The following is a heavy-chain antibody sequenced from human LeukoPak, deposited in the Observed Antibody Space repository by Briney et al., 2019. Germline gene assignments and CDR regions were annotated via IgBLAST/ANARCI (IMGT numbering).Heavy chain of an antibody. CDR2: IKQDGSEK. J-gene: IGHJ4*02. CDR3: ARDTSSGWYYFDS. V-gene: IGHV3-7*01. D-gene: IGHD6-19*01. Sequence: GGSLRLSCAASGFTFSSYWMSWVRQAPGKGLEWVANIKQDGSEKYYVDSVKGRFTISRDNAKNSVYLQMNSLRAEDTAVYYCARDTSSGWYYFDSWGQGTLVTVSS. CDR1: GFTFSSYW.